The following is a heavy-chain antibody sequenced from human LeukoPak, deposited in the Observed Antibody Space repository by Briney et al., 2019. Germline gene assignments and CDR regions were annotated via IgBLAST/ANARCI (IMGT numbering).Heavy chain of an antibody. J-gene: IGHJ6*02. CDR3: ARRRAFEDFGMDV. CDR2: IIPIFGTA. Sequence: SVKVSCKASGGTFSRYAISWVRQPPGQGLEWMGGIIPIFGTANYAQKFQGRVTITADKSTSTAYMELSSLRSEDTAVYYCARRRAFEDFGMDVWGQGTTVTVSS. CDR1: GGTFSRYA. D-gene: IGHD3-9*01. V-gene: IGHV1-69*06.